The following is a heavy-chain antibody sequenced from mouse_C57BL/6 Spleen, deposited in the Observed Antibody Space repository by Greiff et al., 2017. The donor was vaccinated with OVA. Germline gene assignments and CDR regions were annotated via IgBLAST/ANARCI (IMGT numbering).Heavy chain of an antibody. D-gene: IGHD4-1*01. CDR1: GYTFTSYW. J-gene: IGHJ3*01. Sequence: QVQLQQSGAELVRPGSSVKLSCKASGYTFTSYWMDWVKQRPGQGLEWIGNIYPSDSETHYNQKFKDKATLTVDKSSSTAYMQLSSLTSEDSAVYYCARMGNWAWFAYWGQGTLVTVSA. CDR2: IYPSDSET. CDR3: ARMGNWAWFAY. V-gene: IGHV1-61*01.